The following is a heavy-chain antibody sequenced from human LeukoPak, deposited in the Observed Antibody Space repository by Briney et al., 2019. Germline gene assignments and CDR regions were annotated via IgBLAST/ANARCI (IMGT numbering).Heavy chain of an antibody. V-gene: IGHV3-23*01. CDR2: ISGSGGST. J-gene: IGHJ4*02. Sequence: GGSLRLSCAASGFTFSSYAMSWVRQAPGKGLEWVSVISGSGGSTYYADSVKGRFTISRDNSKNTLYLQMNSLRAEDTAVYYCAKGRGYSYGRIDYWGQGTLVTVSS. D-gene: IGHD5-18*01. CDR1: GFTFSSYA. CDR3: AKGRGYSYGRIDY.